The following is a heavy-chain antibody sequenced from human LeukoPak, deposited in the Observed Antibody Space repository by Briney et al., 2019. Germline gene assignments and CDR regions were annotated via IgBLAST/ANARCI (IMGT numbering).Heavy chain of an antibody. CDR1: GFTFSSYG. V-gene: IGHV3-23*01. CDR3: AKGKILTGYYPFDY. CDR2: ISGSGGST. J-gene: IGHJ4*02. D-gene: IGHD3-9*01. Sequence: GGSLRLSCAASGFTFSSYGMSWVRQAPGKGLEWVPAISGSGGSTYYADSVKGRFTISRDNSKNTLYLQMNSLRAEDTAVYYCAKGKILTGYYPFDYWGQGTLVTVSS.